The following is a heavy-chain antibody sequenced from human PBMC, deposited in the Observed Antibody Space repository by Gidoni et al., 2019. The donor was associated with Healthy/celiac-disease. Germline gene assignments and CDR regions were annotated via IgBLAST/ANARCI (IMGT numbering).Heavy chain of an antibody. J-gene: IGHJ6*02. CDR3: ARDLTAVTNVYYYYYYGMDV. CDR2: ISAYNGNT. CDR1: GYTFTTSG. V-gene: IGHV1-18*01. Sequence: QVQLVQSGAEVKKPGASVKVSCKASGYTFTTSGISWVRQAPGQGLEWMGWISAYNGNTNYAQKLQGRVTMTTDTSTSTAYMELRSLRSDDTAVYYCARDLTAVTNVYYYYYYGMDVWGQGTTVTVSS. D-gene: IGHD4-17*01.